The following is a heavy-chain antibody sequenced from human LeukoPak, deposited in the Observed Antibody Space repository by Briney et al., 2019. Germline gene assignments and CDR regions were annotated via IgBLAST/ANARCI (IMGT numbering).Heavy chain of an antibody. CDR1: GFTFSTYS. Sequence: GGSLRLSCAASGFTFSTYSMIWVRQAPGKGLEWLSYISGDSNTIYYADSVKGRFTVSRDNAKNSLYLQLNSLRAVDTAVYYCARDRHSSVDYWGQGTLVTVSS. CDR2: ISGDSNTI. D-gene: IGHD3-22*01. J-gene: IGHJ4*02. CDR3: ARDRHSSVDY. V-gene: IGHV3-48*01.